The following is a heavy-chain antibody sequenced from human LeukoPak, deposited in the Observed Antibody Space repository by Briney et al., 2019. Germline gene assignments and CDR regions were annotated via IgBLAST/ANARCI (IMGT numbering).Heavy chain of an antibody. CDR1: GFTFSGSA. CDR2: IRSKANSYAT. J-gene: IGHJ4*02. V-gene: IGHV3-73*01. D-gene: IGHD2-15*01. Sequence: GGSLRLSCAASGFTFSGSAMHWVRQASGKGLEWVGRIRSKANSYATAYAASVKGRFTISRDDSKNTAYLQMNSLRAEDTAVYYCAKDRVDCSGGSCWGLFDYWGQGTLVTVSS. CDR3: AKDRVDCSGGSCWGLFDY.